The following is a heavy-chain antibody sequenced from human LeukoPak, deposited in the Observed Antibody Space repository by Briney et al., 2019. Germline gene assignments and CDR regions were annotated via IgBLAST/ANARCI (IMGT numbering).Heavy chain of an antibody. CDR1: GFTFSSYG. J-gene: IGHJ4*02. V-gene: IGHV3-23*01. CDR2: ISSSGGDT. Sequence: GGSLRLSCAASGFTFSSYGMSWVRQAPGKGLEWVSGISSSGGDTYYADSVKGRFTISRDNSRNTLYLQMNSLRAEDTAIYYCAETSGWYYFDYWGQGTLVTVSS. D-gene: IGHD6-19*01. CDR3: AETSGWYYFDY.